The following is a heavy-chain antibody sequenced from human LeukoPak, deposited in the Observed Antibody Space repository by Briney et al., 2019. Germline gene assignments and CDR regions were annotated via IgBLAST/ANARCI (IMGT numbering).Heavy chain of an antibody. V-gene: IGHV3-11*01. J-gene: IGHJ5*01. CDR2: ISGSGSTV. CDR3: ARDRGNSDPGDWFDS. Sequence: PGGSLRLSCAASGFTFSNAWMSWIRQAPGKGLEWVSYISGSGSTVYYAASVRGRFTISRDNAKNSPFLQMNSLRAEDTAVYYCARDRGNSDPGDWFDSWGQGTLVTVSS. D-gene: IGHD4-23*01. CDR1: GFTFSNAW.